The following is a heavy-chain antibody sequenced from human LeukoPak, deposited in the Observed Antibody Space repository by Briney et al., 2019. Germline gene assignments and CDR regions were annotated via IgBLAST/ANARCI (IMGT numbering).Heavy chain of an antibody. D-gene: IGHD5-24*01. CDR3: ARDTMATIPNWFDP. CDR2: IISSSSTI. CDR1: GFTFSSYS. V-gene: IGHV3-48*02. Sequence: GGSLRLSCAASGFTFSSYSMNWVRQAPGKGLEGVSYIISSSSTIYYADSVKGRFTISRDNAKNSLYLQMNSLRDEDTAVYYCARDTMATIPNWFDPWGQGTLVTVSS. J-gene: IGHJ5*02.